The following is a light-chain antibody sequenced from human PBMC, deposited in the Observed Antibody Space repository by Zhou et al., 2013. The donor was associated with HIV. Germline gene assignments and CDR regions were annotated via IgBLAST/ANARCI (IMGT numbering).Light chain of an antibody. CDR1: QGIGND. V-gene: IGKV1-6*01. Sequence: IQMTQSPSTLSASVGDRVIITCRASQGIGNDLGWYQQKPGKAPNLLIYGAYYLESGVPSRFSGSGSGTHFTLTISSLQPEDFATYYCLQDNKSPFTFGPGTRVEVK. J-gene: IGKJ3*01. CDR2: GAY. CDR3: LQDNKSPFT.